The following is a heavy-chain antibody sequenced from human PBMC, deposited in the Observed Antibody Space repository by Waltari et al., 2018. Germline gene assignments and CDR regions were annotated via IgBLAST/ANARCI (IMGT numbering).Heavy chain of an antibody. CDR3: ATSVGTYLDF. J-gene: IGHJ4*02. CDR1: GFTFRSNY. V-gene: IGHV3-53*02. Sequence: EVQLVETGGTLIQPGGSLRLSCEGSGFTFRSNYMSFMSWVRQAQGKGLYCVVLIYDDGTTYYADSVRGRFAISRDTSKNTLFLQMDGLRAEDTAVYYCATSVGTYLDFWGQGTLVTVSS. CDR2: IYDDGTT. D-gene: IGHD2-15*01.